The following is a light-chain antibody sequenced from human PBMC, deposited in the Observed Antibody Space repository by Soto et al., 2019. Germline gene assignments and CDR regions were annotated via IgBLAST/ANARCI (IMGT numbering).Light chain of an antibody. Sequence: EIVLTQSPGTLSLSTGARATLSCRASQSVSTSSLAWYQQKGGQAPRLPIHGASSRATGIPDRFSGSGSGTDFTLTISRLEPEDFAVYYCQQYGSSPPRWTFGQGTKVDIK. V-gene: IGKV3-20*01. CDR3: QQYGSSPPRWT. CDR1: QSVSTSS. CDR2: GAS. J-gene: IGKJ1*01.